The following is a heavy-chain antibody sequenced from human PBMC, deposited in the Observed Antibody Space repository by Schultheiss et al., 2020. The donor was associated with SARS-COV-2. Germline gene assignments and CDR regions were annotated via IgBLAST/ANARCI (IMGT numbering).Heavy chain of an antibody. CDR2: INQDGSKK. J-gene: IGHJ4*02. Sequence: GGSLRLSCVASGFTFSSYAMHWVRQTPDKGLEWVANINQDGSKKYYVDSVKGRFTISRDNAKNSLYLQMNSLKTEDTAVYYCTRVLRYFDWLFPYFDYWGQGTLVTVSS. V-gene: IGHV3-7*03. CDR1: GFTFSSYA. D-gene: IGHD3-9*01. CDR3: TRVLRYFDWLFPYFDY.